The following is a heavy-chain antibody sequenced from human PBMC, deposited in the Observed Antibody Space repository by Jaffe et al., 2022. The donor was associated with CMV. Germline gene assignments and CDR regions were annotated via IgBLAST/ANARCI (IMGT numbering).Heavy chain of an antibody. Sequence: EVQLVESGGGLVQPGGSLRLSCAASGFTFSSYEMNWVRQAPGKGLEWVSYISSSGSTIYYADSVKGRFTISRDNAKNSLYLQMNSLRAEDTAVYYCARARGAAAADDAFDIWGQGTMVTVSS. CDR3: ARARGAAAADDAFDI. CDR1: GFTFSSYE. D-gene: IGHD6-13*01. J-gene: IGHJ3*02. V-gene: IGHV3-48*03. CDR2: ISSSGSTI.